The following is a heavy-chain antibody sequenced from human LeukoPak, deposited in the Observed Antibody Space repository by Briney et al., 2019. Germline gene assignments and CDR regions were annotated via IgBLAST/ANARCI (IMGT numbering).Heavy chain of an antibody. J-gene: IGHJ3*02. CDR2: TYYRSKWYN. D-gene: IGHD2-21*01. Sequence: SQTLSLTCAISGDSVSSNSAAWNWIRQSPSRGLEWLGRTYYRSKWYNDYAVSVKSRITINPDTSKNQFSLQLNSVTPEDTAVYYCARETRLGGGVNTRDDAFDIWGQGTMVTVSS. V-gene: IGHV6-1*01. CDR3: ARETRLGGGVNTRDDAFDI. CDR1: GDSVSSNSAA.